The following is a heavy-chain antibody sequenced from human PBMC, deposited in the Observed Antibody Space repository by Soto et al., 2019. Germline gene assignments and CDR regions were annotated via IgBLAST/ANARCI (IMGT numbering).Heavy chain of an antibody. Sequence: GGSLRLSCAASEFSFSDYWMAWVRQAPGKGLEWVANLDQGGGEKHYGDSVKGRFTISRDNAKNSLYLQMNSLRAEDTAVYYCARDKKLIGDYHVYYFDYWGQGTLVTVSS. CDR1: EFSFSDYW. J-gene: IGHJ4*02. CDR3: ARDKKLIGDYHVYYFDY. CDR2: LDQGGGEK. D-gene: IGHD4-17*01. V-gene: IGHV3-7*05.